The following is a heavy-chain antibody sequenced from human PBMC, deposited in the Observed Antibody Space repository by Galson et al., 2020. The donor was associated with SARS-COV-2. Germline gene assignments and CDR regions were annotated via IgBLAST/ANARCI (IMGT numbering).Heavy chain of an antibody. V-gene: IGHV4-34*01. CDR2: INHSGSTT. Sequence: SQASETLSLTCDVYAGSFNGYSCSWIRQPPGKGLEWIGEINHSGSTTKYNPSLKSRVTISKDMSETQFSLRLTSVAAADTAVYYCACIFSFYQLNTQADYWGLGTLVTVFS. D-gene: IGHD1-1*01. J-gene: IGHJ4*02. CDR3: ACIFSFYQLNTQADY. CDR1: AGSFNGYS.